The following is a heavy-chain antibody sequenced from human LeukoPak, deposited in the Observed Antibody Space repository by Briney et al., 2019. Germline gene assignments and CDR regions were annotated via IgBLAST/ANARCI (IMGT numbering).Heavy chain of an antibody. CDR2: IYYSGTT. J-gene: IGHJ5*02. D-gene: IGHD3-10*01. CDR3: ARGGTMVRGEDWFDP. CDR1: GGSISSYY. Sequence: SETLSLTCTVPGGSISSYYWSWIRQPPGKGLAWIGYIYYSGTTNYNPSLKSRVTISVDTSKNQFSLKLTSVTAADTAVYYCARGGTMVRGEDWFDPWGQGTLVTVSS. V-gene: IGHV4-59*01.